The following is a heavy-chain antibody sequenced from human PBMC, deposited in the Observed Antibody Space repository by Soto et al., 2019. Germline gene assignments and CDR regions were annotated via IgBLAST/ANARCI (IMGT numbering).Heavy chain of an antibody. CDR1: GGSISSYY. D-gene: IGHD3-22*01. V-gene: IGHV4-59*01. CDR2: IYYSGST. Sequence: QVQLQESGPGLVKPSETLSLTCTVSGGSISSYYWSWIRQPPGKGLEWIGYIYYSGSTNYNPSLKSRVTISVDTSKNQFSLKLSSVTAADTAVYYCARSRAPPDDTGYLYWGQGTLVTVSS. CDR3: ARSRAPPDDTGYLY. J-gene: IGHJ4*02.